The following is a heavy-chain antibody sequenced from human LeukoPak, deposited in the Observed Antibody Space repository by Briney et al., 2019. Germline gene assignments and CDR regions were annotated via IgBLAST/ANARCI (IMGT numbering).Heavy chain of an antibody. Sequence: ASLKVSCKVSGYTLTELSMHWVRQAPGKGLEWMEGFDPEDGETIYAQRFQGRVTMTEDTSTDTAYMELSSLRSEDTAVYYCATDDSPGGYLDYYYYGMDVWGQGTTVTVSS. CDR2: FDPEDGET. CDR1: GYTLTELS. CDR3: ATDDSPGGYLDYYYYGMDV. V-gene: IGHV1-24*01. J-gene: IGHJ6*02. D-gene: IGHD6-13*01.